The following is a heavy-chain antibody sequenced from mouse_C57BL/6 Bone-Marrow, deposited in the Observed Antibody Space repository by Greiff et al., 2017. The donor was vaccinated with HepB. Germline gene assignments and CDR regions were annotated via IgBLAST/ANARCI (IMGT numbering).Heavy chain of an antibody. D-gene: IGHD1-1*01. CDR3: ARHYYGSSYGGDY. V-gene: IGHV5-12*01. Sequence: EVQLVESGGGLVQPGGSLKLSCAASGFTFSDYYMYWVRQTPEKRLEWVAYISNGGGSTYYPDTVKGRFTISRDNAKNTLYLQRSRLKSEDTAMYYGARHYYGSSYGGDYWGQGTSVTVSS. CDR2: ISNGGGST. J-gene: IGHJ4*01. CDR1: GFTFSDYY.